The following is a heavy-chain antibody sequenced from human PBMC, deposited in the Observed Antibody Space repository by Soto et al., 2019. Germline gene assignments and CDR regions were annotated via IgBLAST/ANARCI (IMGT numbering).Heavy chain of an antibody. J-gene: IGHJ4*02. CDR2: ISDSGSNT. V-gene: IGHV3-23*01. CDR3: ARSSSSSGP. D-gene: IGHD6-6*01. CDR1: GFTFSSYA. Sequence: EVQLLESGGSLVQPGGSLRLSCAASGFTFSSYAMSWVRQGPGKGLEWVSAISDSGSNTYYADSVKGRFTISRDNSKNTLYLQMNSLRDEDTDIYYCARSSSSSGPWGQGTLVSVSS.